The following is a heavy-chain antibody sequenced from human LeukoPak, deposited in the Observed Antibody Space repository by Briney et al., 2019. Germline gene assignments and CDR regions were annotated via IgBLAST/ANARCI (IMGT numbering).Heavy chain of an antibody. Sequence: ASVKVSCKASGYTFTGYYMHCVRQAPGQGLEWMGWINPNSGDTNYAQKFQARVTMTRDTSISTAYMELSRLRSDDTAVYYCARGLLTGIPFDYWGQGTLVTVSS. J-gene: IGHJ4*02. D-gene: IGHD7-27*01. V-gene: IGHV1-2*02. CDR1: GYTFTGYY. CDR2: INPNSGDT. CDR3: ARGLLTGIPFDY.